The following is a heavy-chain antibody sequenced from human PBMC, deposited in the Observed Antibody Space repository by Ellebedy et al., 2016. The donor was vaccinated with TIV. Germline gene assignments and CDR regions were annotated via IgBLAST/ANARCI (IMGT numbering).Heavy chain of an antibody. V-gene: IGHV1-2*02. CDR2: INPNSGDT. J-gene: IGHJ6*02. CDR3: ASLYSGYAVYGMDV. CDR1: GYTFTGYY. D-gene: IGHD5-12*01. Sequence: ASVKVSXKASGYTFTGYYMHWMRQAPGQGLEWMGWINPNSGDTNYAQKFQGRVTMTRDTSISTAYMELSRLRSDDTAVYYCASLYSGYAVYGMDVWGQGTTVTVSS.